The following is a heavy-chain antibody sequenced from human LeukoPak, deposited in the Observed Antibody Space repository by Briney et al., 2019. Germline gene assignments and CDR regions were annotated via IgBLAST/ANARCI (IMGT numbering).Heavy chain of an antibody. CDR1: GFTFSSYS. CDR2: ISSSSSYI. CDR3: ARGRNYYGSGSYYNPNFDY. J-gene: IGHJ4*02. Sequence: KPGGSLRLPCAASGFTFSSYSMNWVRQAPGKGLEWVSSISSSSSYIYYADSVKGRFTISRDNAKNSLYLQMNSLRAEDTAVYYCARGRNYYGSGSYYNPNFDYWGQGTLVTVSS. V-gene: IGHV3-21*01. D-gene: IGHD3-10*01.